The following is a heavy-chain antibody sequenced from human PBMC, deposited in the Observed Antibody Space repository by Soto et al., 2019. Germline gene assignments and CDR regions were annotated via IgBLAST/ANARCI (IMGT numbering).Heavy chain of an antibody. CDR1: GFIFENFG. J-gene: IGHJ5*02. CDR2: ISGSGFKK. V-gene: IGHV3-23*01. D-gene: IGHD1-26*01. CDR3: AKNQGVELVPLATVDWFDP. Sequence: GGSLRLSCAASGFIFENFGMSWVRQAPGKGLEWISSISGSGFKKYYADSVKGRFAISRDNSKSTVYLELNNLSAEDTAVYHCAKNQGVELVPLATVDWFDPWGQGSVVTVS.